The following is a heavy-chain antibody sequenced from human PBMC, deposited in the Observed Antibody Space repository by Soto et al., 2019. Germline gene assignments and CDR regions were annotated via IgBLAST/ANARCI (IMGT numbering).Heavy chain of an antibody. CDR1: GFTFSKFG. D-gene: IGHD2-2*01. CDR2: VSYDGSFK. J-gene: IGHJ6*02. CDR3: AKDSDQLLFDYYYYGMDV. Sequence: QVQLVESGGGVVQPGGSLRLSCEASGFTFSKFGIHWVRQAPGKGLEWVAVVSYDGSFKYYADSVKSRFTISRDNSKNTLYLKMNSLRPEDTALYYCAKDSDQLLFDYYYYGMDVWGQGTTVTVSS. V-gene: IGHV3-30*18.